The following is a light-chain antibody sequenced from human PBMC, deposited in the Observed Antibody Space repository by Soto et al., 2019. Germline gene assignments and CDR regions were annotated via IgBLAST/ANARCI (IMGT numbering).Light chain of an antibody. CDR1: QSVSNNY. CDR3: QQYGSSGT. V-gene: IGKV3-20*01. CDR2: GAS. J-gene: IGKJ1*01. Sequence: EIVLTQSAGTLSLSPGERATLSCRASQSVSNNYLAWYQRKRGQAPRLLIYGASHSATGIPDRFSGSGSGTDFTLTISRLEPEDFAVYYCQQYGSSGTFGQGTKVDIK.